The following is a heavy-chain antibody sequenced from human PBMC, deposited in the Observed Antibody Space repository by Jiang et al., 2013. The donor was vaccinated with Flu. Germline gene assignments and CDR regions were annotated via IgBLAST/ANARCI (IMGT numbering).Heavy chain of an antibody. V-gene: IGHV1-69*09. J-gene: IGHJ4*02. Sequence: QLVESGAEVKKPGSSVKVSCKASGGTFSSYAISWVRQAPGQGLEWMGRIIPILGIANYAQKFQGRVTITADKSTSTAYMELSSLRSEDTAVYYCARDSGSGGLPLDYWGQGTLVTVSS. CDR3: ARDSGSGGLPLDY. CDR2: IIPILGIA. D-gene: IGHD3-10*01. CDR1: GGTFSSYA.